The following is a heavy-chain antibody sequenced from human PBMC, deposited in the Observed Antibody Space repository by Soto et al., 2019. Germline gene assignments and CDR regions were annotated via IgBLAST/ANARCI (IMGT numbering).Heavy chain of an antibody. CDR1: GGSISSGSW. Sequence: QVQLQESGPGLAKPSGTLSLTCAVSGGSISSGSWWSWVRQPPGKGLEWIGEIYHSGSTNYNPSLMSRASISVDNCKNQFSLNLKFVTAADTAVYYCARDGPEGYNIGDWGQGILVTVSS. V-gene: IGHV4-4*02. J-gene: IGHJ4*02. CDR2: IYHSGST. D-gene: IGHD1-1*01. CDR3: ARDGPEGYNIGD.